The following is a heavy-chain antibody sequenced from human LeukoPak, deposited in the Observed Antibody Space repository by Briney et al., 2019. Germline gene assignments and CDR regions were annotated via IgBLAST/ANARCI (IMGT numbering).Heavy chain of an antibody. Sequence: GGSLRLSCAASGFTFSSYAMSWVRQAPGKGLEWVSSISGSAISTYYSDSVKGQFSISRDNSKNTLYLQMNSLRAEDTAVYYSAKQLEQWPRTPIDYWGQGTLVTVSS. V-gene: IGHV3-23*01. CDR1: GFTFSSYA. CDR3: AKQLEQWPRTPIDY. CDR2: ISGSAIST. J-gene: IGHJ4*02. D-gene: IGHD6-19*01.